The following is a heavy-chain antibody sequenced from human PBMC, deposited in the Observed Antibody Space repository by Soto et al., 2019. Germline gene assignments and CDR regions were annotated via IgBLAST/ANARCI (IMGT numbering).Heavy chain of an antibody. CDR3: ARVRCSGGSCYRDY. CDR1: GGSISSYY. V-gene: IGHV4-59*01. D-gene: IGHD2-15*01. CDR2: IYYSGST. Sequence: QVQLQESGPGLVKPSETLSLTCTVSGGSISSYYWSWIRQPPGKGLEWIGYIYYSGSTNYNPSLKRRVTISVDTSKNQFSLKLSSVTAADTAVYYCARVRCSGGSCYRDYWGQGTLVTVSS. J-gene: IGHJ4*02.